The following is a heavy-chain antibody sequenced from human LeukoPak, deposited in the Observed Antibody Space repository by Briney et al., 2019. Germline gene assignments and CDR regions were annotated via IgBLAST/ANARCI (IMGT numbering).Heavy chain of an antibody. D-gene: IGHD3-22*01. V-gene: IGHV3-49*03. CDR1: GFTFGDYA. CDR2: IRSKAYGGTT. Sequence: GGSLRLSCTASGFTFGDYAMSWFRQAPGKGLEWVGFIRSKAYGGTTEYAAAVKRRFTSSRDDSKSIAYMQMNSMKTEDTAVYYCTRGNRDYYDSSGYYSAPDYWGQGTLVTVSS. J-gene: IGHJ4*02. CDR3: TRGNRDYYDSSGYYSAPDY.